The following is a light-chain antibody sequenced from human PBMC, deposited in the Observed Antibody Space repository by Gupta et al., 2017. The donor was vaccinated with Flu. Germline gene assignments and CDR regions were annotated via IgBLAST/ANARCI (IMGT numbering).Light chain of an antibody. Sequence: PATLSGSLGERATLTCRASQRVRRSMFEWLQQKGSQPPSLIIVGASKRAKGTSGRFSGGGGAKDFTLTSGRREDEDTAVYYGQDDGSSRTFGQGTKVEIK. CDR2: GAS. J-gene: IGKJ1*01. V-gene: IGKV3-20*01. CDR1: QRVRRSM. CDR3: QDDGSSRT.